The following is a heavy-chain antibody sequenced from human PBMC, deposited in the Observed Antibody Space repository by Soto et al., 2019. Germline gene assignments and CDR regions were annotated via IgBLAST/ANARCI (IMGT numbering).Heavy chain of an antibody. CDR3: ARGRGAAADYFDF. Sequence: QVQLVESGGGLVKPGGSLRLSCAVSGFTFSDYYMTWIRQAPGKGLEWVSYISSSTSHTNYADSVKGRFTISRDNAKDSLFRQMNSLRGEDTAVYYCARGRGAAADYFDFWGQGTLVTVSS. J-gene: IGHJ4*02. D-gene: IGHD6-13*01. CDR1: GFTFSDYY. V-gene: IGHV3-11*05. CDR2: ISSSTSHT.